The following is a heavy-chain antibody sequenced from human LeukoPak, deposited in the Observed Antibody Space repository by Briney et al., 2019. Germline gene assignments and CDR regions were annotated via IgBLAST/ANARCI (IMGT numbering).Heavy chain of an antibody. CDR2: IIPIFGTA. Sequence: SVKVSCKASGGTFSSYAISWVRQAPGQGLEWMGGIIPIFGTANYAQKFQGRVTITADESTSTAYMELSSLRSEDTAVYYCARVCSSTSCRSFDYWGQGTLVTVSS. V-gene: IGHV1-69*13. CDR3: ARVCSSTSCRSFDY. J-gene: IGHJ4*02. D-gene: IGHD2-2*01. CDR1: GGTFSSYA.